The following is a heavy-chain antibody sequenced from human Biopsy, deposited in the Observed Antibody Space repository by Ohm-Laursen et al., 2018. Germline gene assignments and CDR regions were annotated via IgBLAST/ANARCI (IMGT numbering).Heavy chain of an antibody. CDR3: AVLYGAFDY. J-gene: IGHJ4*02. D-gene: IGHD4/OR15-4a*01. Sequence: SETLSLTCTVSGASITLYYWSWIRQPPGKGLEWIGYINNSGSTNYNPSLKSRLTVSVDTSKNQFSLKLTSVTAADTAVYYCAVLYGAFDYWGQGQLVSVSA. CDR2: INNSGST. V-gene: IGHV4-59*01. CDR1: GASITLYY.